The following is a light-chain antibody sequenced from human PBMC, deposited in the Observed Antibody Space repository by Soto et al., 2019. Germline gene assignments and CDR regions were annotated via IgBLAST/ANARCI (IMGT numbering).Light chain of an antibody. Sequence: QSVLTQPPSVSGAPGQRVTISCTGSSSNIGAGYDVHWYQQLPGTAPKLLIYANTNRPSGVPDRISGSKSGTSASLAITGLQVDDEADYYCQSDDSSLTLRVFGTGTKVTVL. CDR1: SSNIGAGYD. CDR3: QSDDSSLTLRV. J-gene: IGLJ1*01. V-gene: IGLV1-40*01. CDR2: ANT.